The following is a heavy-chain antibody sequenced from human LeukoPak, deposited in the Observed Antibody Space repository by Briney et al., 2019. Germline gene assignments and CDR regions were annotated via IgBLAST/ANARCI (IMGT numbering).Heavy chain of an antibody. V-gene: IGHV3-23*01. Sequence: PGGSLRLSCAASGFAFSSHAMSRVRQAPGKGLEWVSAITDSGGNRQYTDSVKGRFTISRDNSKNTLYLQMDSLRADDTAVYYCAKSSRYGTGWYGKIDYWGQGTLVTVSS. D-gene: IGHD6-19*01. CDR2: ITDSGGNR. CDR1: GFAFSSHA. J-gene: IGHJ4*02. CDR3: AKSSRYGTGWYGKIDY.